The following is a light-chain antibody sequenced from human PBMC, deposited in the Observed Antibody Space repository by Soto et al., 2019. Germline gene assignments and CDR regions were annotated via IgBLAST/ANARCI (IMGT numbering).Light chain of an antibody. CDR3: CSSGGSPTYV. CDR2: EVN. V-gene: IGLV2-23*02. Sequence: QSVLTQPASVSGSPGQSITISCTGTSSNVGSYKLVSWYQQHPGTAPTLMIFEVNKRPSGVSNRFSGSKSGNTASLTISGLKVEDEADYYCCSSGGSPTYVFGTGTKVTVL. CDR1: SSNVGSYKL. J-gene: IGLJ1*01.